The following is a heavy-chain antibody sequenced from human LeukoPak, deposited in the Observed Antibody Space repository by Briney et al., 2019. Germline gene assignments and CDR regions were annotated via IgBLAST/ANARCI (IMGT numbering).Heavy chain of an antibody. J-gene: IGHJ3*02. Sequence: SETLSLTCTVSGGSISSSSYYWGWIRQPPGKGLEWIGSIYYSGSTNYNPSLKSRVTISVDTSKNQFSLKLSSVTAADTAVYYCARYGDWGAFDIWGQGTMVTVSS. V-gene: IGHV4-39*07. D-gene: IGHD4-17*01. CDR1: GGSISSSSYY. CDR3: ARYGDWGAFDI. CDR2: IYYSGST.